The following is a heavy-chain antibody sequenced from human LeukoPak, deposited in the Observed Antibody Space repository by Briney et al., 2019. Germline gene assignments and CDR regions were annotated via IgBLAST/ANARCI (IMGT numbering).Heavy chain of an antibody. J-gene: IGHJ6*02. Sequence: ASVKVSCKVSGYTLTELSMHWVRQAPGKGLEWMGGFDPEDGETIYAQKFQGRVTMTEDTSTDTAYMEPSSLRSEDTAVYYCATDRGRGYCSGGSCYSPYYYGMDVWGQGTTVTVSS. CDR3: ATDRGRGYCSGGSCYSPYYYGMDV. CDR2: FDPEDGET. V-gene: IGHV1-24*01. CDR1: GYTLTELS. D-gene: IGHD2-15*01.